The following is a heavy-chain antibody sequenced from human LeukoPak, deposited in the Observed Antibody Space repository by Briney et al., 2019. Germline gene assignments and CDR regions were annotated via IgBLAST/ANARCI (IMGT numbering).Heavy chain of an antibody. CDR1: GYSISSGYY. Sequence: SETLSLTCTVSGYSISSGYYWGWIRQPPGKGLEWIGSIYHSGSTYYNPSLKSRVTISVDTSKNQFSLKLSSLTAADTAVYYCARPTVTSYNWFDPWGQGTLVTVSS. J-gene: IGHJ5*02. CDR2: IYHSGST. V-gene: IGHV4-38-2*02. CDR3: ARPTVTSYNWFDP. D-gene: IGHD4-17*01.